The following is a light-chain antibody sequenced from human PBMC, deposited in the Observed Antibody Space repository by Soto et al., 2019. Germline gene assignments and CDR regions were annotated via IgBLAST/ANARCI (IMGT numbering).Light chain of an antibody. CDR1: SSNIGAGYD. CDR2: GNT. J-gene: IGLJ1*01. V-gene: IGLV1-40*01. CDR3: QSYDISLRAYV. Sequence: QSVLTQPPSVSGAPGQRVTISCTGGSSNIGAGYDVHWYQQLPGTAPKLLIYGNTDRPSGVPDRFSGSKSGTSASLAITGLQPEDEADYYCQSYDISLRAYVFGDGTKVTVL.